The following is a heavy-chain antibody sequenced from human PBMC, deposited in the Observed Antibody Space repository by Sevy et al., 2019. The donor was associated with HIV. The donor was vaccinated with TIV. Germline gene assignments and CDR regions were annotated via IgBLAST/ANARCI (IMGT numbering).Heavy chain of an antibody. CDR3: TRLGFDRKDC. V-gene: IGHV3-73*01. CDR2: IRSKAHSYST. J-gene: IGHJ4*02. CDR1: GFTFTDSA. Sequence: GGSLRLSCAASGFTFTDSALHWVRQASGKGLEWVGRIRSKAHSYSTAYAESVKGRFTISRDNSKNMAYLVMNSLKTEDTAVYYCTRLGFDRKDCWGQGTLVTVSS.